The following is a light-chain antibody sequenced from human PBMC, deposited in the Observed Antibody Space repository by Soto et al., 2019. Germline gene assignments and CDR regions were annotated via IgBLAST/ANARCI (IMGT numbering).Light chain of an antibody. CDR3: QQYGSFWT. CDR1: QSVSSSY. V-gene: IGKV3-20*01. Sequence: EIVLPQSPGTLSLSPGERATLSCRASQSVSSSYLAWYQQKPGQAPRLLIYGASSRATGIPDRFSGSGSGTDFTLTISRLEPEDFAVYYCQQYGSFWTFGQGTRWIS. CDR2: GAS. J-gene: IGKJ1*01.